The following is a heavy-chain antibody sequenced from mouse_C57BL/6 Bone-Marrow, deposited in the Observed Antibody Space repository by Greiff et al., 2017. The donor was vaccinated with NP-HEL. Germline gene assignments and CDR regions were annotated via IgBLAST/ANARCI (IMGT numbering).Heavy chain of an antibody. CDR3: ARERGLRRRTYAMDY. D-gene: IGHD2-12*01. CDR2: INYDGSST. Sequence: EVQVVESEGGLVQPGSSMKLSCTTSGFTFSDYYMAWVRQVPEKGLDWVANINYDGSSTYYLDSLKSRFIISLDNAKNILYLQMSSLKSEETATYYCARERGLRRRTYAMDYWGQGTSVTVSS. CDR1: GFTFSDYY. V-gene: IGHV5-16*01. J-gene: IGHJ4*01.